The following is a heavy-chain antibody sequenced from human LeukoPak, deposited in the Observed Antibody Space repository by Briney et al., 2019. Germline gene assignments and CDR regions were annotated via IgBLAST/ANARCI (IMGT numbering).Heavy chain of an antibody. J-gene: IGHJ4*02. Sequence: ASVKVSCKASGYTFTSYGISWVRQAPGQGLEWMGWISAYNGNTNYAQKLQGRVTMTTDTSTSTAYMELRSLRSDDTAVYYCARDRQRDFWSGYYRDWGQGTLVTVSS. D-gene: IGHD3-3*01. V-gene: IGHV1-18*01. CDR3: ARDRQRDFWSGYYRD. CDR1: GYTFTSYG. CDR2: ISAYNGNT.